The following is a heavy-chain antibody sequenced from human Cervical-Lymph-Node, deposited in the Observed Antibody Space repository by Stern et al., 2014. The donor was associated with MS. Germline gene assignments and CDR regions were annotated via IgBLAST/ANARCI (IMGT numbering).Heavy chain of an antibody. CDR3: ARSYCSGGSCFPSYYYGMDV. CDR2: IIPIFGTA. D-gene: IGHD2-15*01. V-gene: IGHV1-69*01. CDR1: GGTFSSYA. Sequence: QVQLVQSGGEVKKPGSSVKVSCKASGGTFSSYAISWVRQAPGQGLEWMGGIIPIFGTANYAPKFQGRAPITADATTSPASKEMSSLRSEDTAVYYCARSYCSGGSCFPSYYYGMDVWGQGTTVTVSS. J-gene: IGHJ6*02.